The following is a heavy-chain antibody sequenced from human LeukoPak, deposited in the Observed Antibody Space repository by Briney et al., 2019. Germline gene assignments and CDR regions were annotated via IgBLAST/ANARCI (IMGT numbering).Heavy chain of an antibody. V-gene: IGHV5-51*07. CDR3: ARHLSSNWYNEKAFDF. CDR2: IYPDDPDI. Sequence: GESLKISCKGSGYSFSNYWIGWVHQMPGKGLEWMGIIYPDDPDIRYSPSFQGQVAISADKSINTAYLQWSSLKASDTAMYYCARHLSSNWYNEKAFDFWGQGILVTVSS. CDR1: GYSFSNYW. J-gene: IGHJ4*02. D-gene: IGHD6-13*01.